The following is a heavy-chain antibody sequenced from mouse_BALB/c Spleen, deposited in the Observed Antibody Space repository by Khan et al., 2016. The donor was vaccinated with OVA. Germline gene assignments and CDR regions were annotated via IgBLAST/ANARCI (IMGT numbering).Heavy chain of an antibody. CDR2: IDPGSGGT. J-gene: IGHJ2*01. Sequence: VQLQESGAELVRPGTSVKVSCKASGYVFTTYLIEWVKQRPGQGLEWIGVIDPGSGGTNYNEQFKGKTTLTADKSSSTAYMQLSSLTSDDSAVYFCARGGEPGHYWGQGTTLTVSS. CDR3: ARGGEPGHY. CDR1: GYVFTTYL. V-gene: IGHV1-54*01.